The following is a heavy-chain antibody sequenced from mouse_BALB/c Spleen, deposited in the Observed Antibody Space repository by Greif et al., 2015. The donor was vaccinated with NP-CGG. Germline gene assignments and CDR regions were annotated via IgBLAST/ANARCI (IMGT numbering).Heavy chain of an antibody. Sequence: QVQLKDSGAELMKPGASVKISCKATGYTFSSYWIEWVKQRPGHGLEWIGEILPGSGSTNYNEKFKGKATFTADTSSNTAYMQLSSLTSEDSAVYYCARRGVTTHFDYWGQGTTLTVSS. CDR2: ILPGSGST. CDR1: GYTFSSYW. CDR3: ARRGVTTHFDY. D-gene: IGHD2-2*01. J-gene: IGHJ2*01. V-gene: IGHV1-9*01.